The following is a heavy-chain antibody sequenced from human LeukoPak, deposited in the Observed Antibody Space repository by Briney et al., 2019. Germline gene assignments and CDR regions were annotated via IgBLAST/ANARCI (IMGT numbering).Heavy chain of an antibody. D-gene: IGHD4-17*01. CDR2: ISAYNGNT. J-gene: IGHJ5*02. V-gene: IGHV1-18*01. CDR3: ATRGDYGDYESGNWFDP. CDR1: GYTFTSYG. Sequence: ASAKVSCKASGYTFTSYGISWVRQAPGQGLEWMGWISAYNGNTNYAQKFQGRVTMTEDTSTDTAYMELSSLRSEDTAVYYCATRGDYGDYESGNWFDPWGQGTLVTVSS.